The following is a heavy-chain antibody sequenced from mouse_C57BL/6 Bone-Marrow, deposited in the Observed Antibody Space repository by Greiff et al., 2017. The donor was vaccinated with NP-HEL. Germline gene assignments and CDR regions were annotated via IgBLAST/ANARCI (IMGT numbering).Heavy chain of an antibody. V-gene: IGHV6-3*01. CDR1: GFTFSNYW. CDR2: IRLKSDNYAT. CDR3: TLYYYGSSPYFDV. J-gene: IGHJ1*03. Sequence: EVKLLESGGGLVQPGGSMKLSCVASGFTFSNYWMNWVRQSPEKGLEWVAQIRLKSDNYATHYAESVKGRFTISRDDSKSSVYLQMNNLRAEDTGIYYCTLYYYGSSPYFDVWGTGTTVTVSS. D-gene: IGHD1-1*01.